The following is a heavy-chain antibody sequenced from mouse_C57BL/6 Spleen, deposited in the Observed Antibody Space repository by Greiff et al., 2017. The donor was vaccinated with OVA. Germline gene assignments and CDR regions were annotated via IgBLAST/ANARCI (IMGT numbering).Heavy chain of an antibody. CDR3: ARSITTVVATRYWYFDV. V-gene: IGHV1-53*01. D-gene: IGHD1-1*01. J-gene: IGHJ1*03. CDR1: GYTFTSYW. CDR2: INPSNGGT. Sequence: QVQLQQSGTELVKPGASVKLSCKASGYTFTSYWMHWVKQRPGQGLEWIGNINPSNGGTNYNEKFKSKATLTVDKSSSTAYMQLSSLTSEDSAVYYCARSITTVVATRYWYFDVWGTGTTVTVSS.